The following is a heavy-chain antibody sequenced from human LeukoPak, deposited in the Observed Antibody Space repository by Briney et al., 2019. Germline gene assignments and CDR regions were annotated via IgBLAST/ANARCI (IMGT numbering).Heavy chain of an antibody. J-gene: IGHJ3*02. CDR1: GFTLSAYG. V-gene: IGHV3-30*04. CDR2: ISYDESKR. Sequence: GGSLRLSCAASGFTLSAYGMHWVRQAPGKGLEWLAVISYDESKRYYADSVKGRFTISRDNSNNTLYLQMNSLRAEDTAVYYCARETLWNDVKAFDIWGQGTMVTVSS. D-gene: IGHD1-1*01. CDR3: ARETLWNDVKAFDI.